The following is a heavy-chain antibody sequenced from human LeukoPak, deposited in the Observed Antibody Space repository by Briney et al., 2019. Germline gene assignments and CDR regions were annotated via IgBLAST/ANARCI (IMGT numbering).Heavy chain of an antibody. CDR2: IGAFNGNT. CDR3: ARDFLSYDGSENHFEDTFDI. Sequence: ASVKVSCKASGYSFDRYGVSWVRQAPGQGLEWLGWIGAFNGNTNYAQNLQGRVTMTADTSTTTAYMGLRSLSSDDTAVYYCARDFLSYDGSENHFEDTFDIWGQGTVVIVSS. J-gene: IGHJ3*02. D-gene: IGHD3-22*01. V-gene: IGHV1-18*01. CDR1: GYSFDRYG.